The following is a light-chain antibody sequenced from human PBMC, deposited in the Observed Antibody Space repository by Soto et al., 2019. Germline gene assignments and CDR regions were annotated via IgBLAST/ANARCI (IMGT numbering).Light chain of an antibody. CDR3: MQALQTPLT. V-gene: IGKV2-28*01. CDR2: LGS. J-gene: IGKJ4*01. Sequence: DIVLTQSPLSLPVTPGEPASIYCRSSESLFTAGHNYLDWYVQKPGQLPQLLIYLGSHRASGVPDRFSGSGSGTDFTLKISRVEAEDVGVYYCMQALQTPLTFGGGTRVEI. CDR1: ESLFTAGHNY.